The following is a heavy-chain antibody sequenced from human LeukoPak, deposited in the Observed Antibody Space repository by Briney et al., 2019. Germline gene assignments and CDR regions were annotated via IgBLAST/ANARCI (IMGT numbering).Heavy chain of an antibody. CDR3: ARPPRDCSSTDCRWAFDI. CDR1: GYSFTSYW. V-gene: IGHV5-51*01. D-gene: IGHD2-2*01. CDR2: IYPGDSDT. J-gene: IGHJ3*02. Sequence: GESLKISCKGSGYSFTSYWIGWVRQMPGEGLEWMGIIYPGDSDTRYSPSFQGQVTISADKSISTAYLQWSSLKASDTAMYYCARPPRDCSSTDCRWAFDIWGQGTMVTVSS.